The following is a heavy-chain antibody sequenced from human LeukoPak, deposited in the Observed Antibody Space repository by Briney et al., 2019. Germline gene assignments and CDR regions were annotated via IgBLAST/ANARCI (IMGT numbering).Heavy chain of an antibody. J-gene: IGHJ4*02. D-gene: IGHD3-10*01. CDR2: IYYSGST. V-gene: IGHV4-39*01. CDR3: ARRVVRGVITTQPTDY. Sequence: SETLSLTCTVSGGSISSSSYYWGWLRQPPGKGLEWIGSIYYSGSTYYNPSLKSRVTISVDTSKNQFSLKLSSVTAADTAVYYCARRVVRGVITTQPTDYWGQGTLVTVSS. CDR1: GGSISSSSYY.